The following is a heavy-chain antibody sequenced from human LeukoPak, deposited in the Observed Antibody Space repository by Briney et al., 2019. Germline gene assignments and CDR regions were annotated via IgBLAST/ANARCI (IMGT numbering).Heavy chain of an antibody. CDR1: GFTVSSNY. Sequence: GGSLRLSCAASGFTVSSNYMSWVRQAPGKGLEWVSVIYSGGSTYYVDSVKGRFTISRDNPKNTLYLQMNSLRAEDTAVYYCARRSDYGDYGYYFDYWGQGTLVTVSS. D-gene: IGHD4-17*01. CDR2: IYSGGST. V-gene: IGHV3-53*01. J-gene: IGHJ4*02. CDR3: ARRSDYGDYGYYFDY.